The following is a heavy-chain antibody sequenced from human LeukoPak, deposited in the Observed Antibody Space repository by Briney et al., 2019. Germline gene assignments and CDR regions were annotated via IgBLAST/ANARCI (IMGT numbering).Heavy chain of an antibody. D-gene: IGHD3-9*01. J-gene: IGHJ4*02. Sequence: ASVKVSCKASGYTFTSYGIGWVRPAPGQGLEWMGWISAYNGNTNYAQKLQGRVTMTTDTSTSTAYMELRSLRSDDTAVYYCARAGGRRYFDWLLFVPFDYWGQGTLVTVSS. V-gene: IGHV1-18*01. CDR1: GYTFTSYG. CDR2: ISAYNGNT. CDR3: ARAGGRRYFDWLLFVPFDY.